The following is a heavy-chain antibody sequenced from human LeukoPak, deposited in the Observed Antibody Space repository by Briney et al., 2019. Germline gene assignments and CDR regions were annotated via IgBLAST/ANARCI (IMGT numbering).Heavy chain of an antibody. Sequence: ASVKVSCKASGYTFTSYGISWVLQAPGQGLEWMGWISAYNGNTNYAQKLQGRVTMTTDTSTSTAYMELRSLRSDDTAVYYCARLDCSSTSCYFRFSFDYWGQGTLVTVSS. V-gene: IGHV1-18*01. J-gene: IGHJ4*02. CDR1: GYTFTSYG. D-gene: IGHD2-2*01. CDR3: ARLDCSSTSCYFRFSFDY. CDR2: ISAYNGNT.